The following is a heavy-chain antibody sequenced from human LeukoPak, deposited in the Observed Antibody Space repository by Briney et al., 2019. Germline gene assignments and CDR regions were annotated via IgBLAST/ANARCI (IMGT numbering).Heavy chain of an antibody. D-gene: IGHD2-21*02. V-gene: IGHV4-34*01. CDR3: ARRLYQGAFDI. Sequence: SETLSLTCAVYGGSFSGYYWSWIRQPPGKGLERIGEINHSGSTNYNPSLKSRVTISVDTSKNQFSLKLSSVTAADTAVYYCARRLYQGAFDIWGQGTMVTVS. CDR2: INHSGST. J-gene: IGHJ3*02. CDR1: GGSFSGYY.